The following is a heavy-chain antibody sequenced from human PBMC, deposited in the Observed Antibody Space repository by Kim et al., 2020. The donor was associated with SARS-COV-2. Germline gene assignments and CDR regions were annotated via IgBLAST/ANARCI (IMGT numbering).Heavy chain of an antibody. D-gene: IGHD3-3*01. CDR3: ARDQPKGFLEWLGLEAPQNYYYYGMDV. Sequence: ASVKVSCKASGYTFTSYGISWVRQAPGQGLEWMGWISAYNGNTNYAQKLQGRVTMTTDTSTSTAYMELRSLRSDDTAVYYCARDQPKGFLEWLGLEAPQNYYYYGMDVWGQGTTVTVSS. CDR1: GYTFTSYG. J-gene: IGHJ6*02. V-gene: IGHV1-18*01. CDR2: ISAYNGNT.